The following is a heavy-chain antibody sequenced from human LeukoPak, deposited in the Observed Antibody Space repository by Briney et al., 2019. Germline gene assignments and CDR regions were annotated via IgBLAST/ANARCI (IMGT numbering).Heavy chain of an antibody. Sequence: GCSVRLSCAASGFSFRSYAMRWVRQPPGKGLAWVGGISGSCGRTYYAESVDGRITTSTDNSKNSLYLQMNSLSAEDTAVYYSAKDHYDPYYYDSSGSREDFQHWGQGTLVTVSS. CDR2: ISGSCGRT. CDR3: AKDHYDPYYYDSSGSREDFQH. D-gene: IGHD3-22*01. J-gene: IGHJ1*01. CDR1: GFSFRSYA. V-gene: IGHV3-23*01.